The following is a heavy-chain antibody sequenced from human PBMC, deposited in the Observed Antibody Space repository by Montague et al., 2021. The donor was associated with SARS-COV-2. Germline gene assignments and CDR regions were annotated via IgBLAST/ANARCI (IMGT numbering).Heavy chain of an antibody. V-gene: IGHV4-61*02. J-gene: IGHJ4*02. D-gene: IGHD4-17*01. CDR1: GGSISSGSYY. CDR2: IYHSGNT. Sequence: TLSLTCTVSGGSISSGSYYWSWIRQPAGKGLEWIGLIYHSGNTNYNPSLKSRVTISVDTSKNQFSLKLSSVTAADTAVYYCARVYTVTYYFDSWGRGTLVTVSS. CDR3: ARVYTVTYYFDS.